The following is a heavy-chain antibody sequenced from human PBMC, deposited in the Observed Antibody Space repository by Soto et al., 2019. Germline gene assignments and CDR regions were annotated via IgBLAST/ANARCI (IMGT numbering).Heavy chain of an antibody. Sequence: PSETLSLTCAVYGGSFSAYYWSWIRQPPGKGLEWIGEINHSGSTNYNPSLKSRVTISIDTSKNQFSLKLSSVTAADTAVYYCASVGAMTMTSNWFDPWGQGTLVTVS. J-gene: IGHJ5*02. CDR1: GGSFSAYY. CDR2: INHSGST. V-gene: IGHV4-34*01. CDR3: ASVGAMTMTSNWFDP. D-gene: IGHD3-22*01.